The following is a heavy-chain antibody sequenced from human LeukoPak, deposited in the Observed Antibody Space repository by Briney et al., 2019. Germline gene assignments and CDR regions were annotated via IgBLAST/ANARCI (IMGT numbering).Heavy chain of an antibody. D-gene: IGHD2-15*01. J-gene: IGHJ4*02. CDR2: INPSGGST. CDR3: ARDCSGVSCRNFAY. V-gene: IGHV1-46*01. Sequence: GASVKVSCKASGYTFTTYYIHWVRQAPGQGLEWMGVINPSGGSTTYAQMFQGRVTMTRDTSTSTVYMDLSSLRSEDTAVYYCARDCSGVSCRNFAYWGQGTLVTVSS. CDR1: GYTFTTYY.